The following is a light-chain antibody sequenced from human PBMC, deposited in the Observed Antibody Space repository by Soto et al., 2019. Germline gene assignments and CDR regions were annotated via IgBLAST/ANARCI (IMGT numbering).Light chain of an antibody. CDR2: TAS. J-gene: IGKJ4*01. CDR1: QSISPY. Sequence: DIQLTQSPPSLSASVGDRITITCRARQSISPYLNWYQQKPGKAPQLLIYTASTLQSGVPSRFSGSGSGTDCALTITSLLPEDLATYYCQQSYSSPPTFGGGTRVQI. CDR3: QQSYSSPPT. V-gene: IGKV1-39*01.